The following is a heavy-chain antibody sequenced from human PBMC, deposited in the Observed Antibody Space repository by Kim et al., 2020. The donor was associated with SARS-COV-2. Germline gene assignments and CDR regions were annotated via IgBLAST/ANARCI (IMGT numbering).Heavy chain of an antibody. CDR3: ARRPHYYGSGSSFDY. J-gene: IGHJ4*02. CDR1: GYSFTSYW. CDR2: IDPSDSYT. V-gene: IGHV5-10-1*01. D-gene: IGHD3-10*01. Sequence: GESLKISCKGSGYSFTSYWISWVRQMPGKGLEWMGRIDPSDSYTNYSPSFQGHVTISADKSISTAYLQWSSLKASDTAMYYCARRPHYYGSGSSFDYWGQGTLVTVSS.